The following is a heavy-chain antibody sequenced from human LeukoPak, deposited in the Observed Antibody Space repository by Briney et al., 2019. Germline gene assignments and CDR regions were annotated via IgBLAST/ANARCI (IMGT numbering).Heavy chain of an antibody. CDR3: ASRHYDFGYY. CDR1: GFTFTDYA. Sequence: PGGSLRLSCAASGFTFTDYAMSWVRQAPEKGLEWVSTISHNGGGTYYAESVKGRFTISRDNSKNTVYLQMNSLRAEDTAVYYCASRHYDFGYYWGQGTLVTVSS. CDR2: ISHNGGGT. D-gene: IGHD4-17*01. J-gene: IGHJ4*02. V-gene: IGHV3-23*01.